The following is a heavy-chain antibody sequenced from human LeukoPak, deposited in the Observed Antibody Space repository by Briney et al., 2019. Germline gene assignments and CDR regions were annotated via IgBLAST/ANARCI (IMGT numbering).Heavy chain of an antibody. D-gene: IGHD3-22*01. CDR3: ASPNYYDSSGYYPALRY. CDR2: IYYSGST. Sequence: SETLSLTCTVSGGSISSSSYYWGWIRQPPGKGLEWIGSIYYSGSTYYNPSLKSRVTISVDTSKNQFSLKLSSVTAADTAVYYCASPNYYDSSGYYPALRYWGQGTLVTVSS. J-gene: IGHJ4*02. CDR1: GGSISSSSYY. V-gene: IGHV4-39*01.